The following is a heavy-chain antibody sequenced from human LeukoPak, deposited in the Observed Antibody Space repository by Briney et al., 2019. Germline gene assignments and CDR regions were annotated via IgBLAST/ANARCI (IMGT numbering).Heavy chain of an antibody. V-gene: IGHV1-18*01. Sequence: GASVKVSCKTSGYSFNSYYIIWVRQAPGQGLEWMGWISAYNGNTNYAQKLQGRVTMTTDTSTSTAYMELRSLRSDDTAVYYCARDLTSAGSSGWYGSLDYWGQGTLVTVSS. J-gene: IGHJ4*02. CDR2: ISAYNGNT. D-gene: IGHD6-19*01. CDR3: ARDLTSAGSSGWYGSLDY. CDR1: GYSFNSYY.